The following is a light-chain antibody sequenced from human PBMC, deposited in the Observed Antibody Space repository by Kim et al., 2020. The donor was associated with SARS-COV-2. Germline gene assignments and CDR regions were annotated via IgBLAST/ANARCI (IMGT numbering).Light chain of an antibody. V-gene: IGLV3-19*01. CDR3: NSRDSSGNYWV. Sequence: ALGQTVRITCQGDSLSYYDASWYQQKPGQAPALVIYGKNSRPSGIPDRFSGSSSGNTASLTITGAQAEDEADYYCNSRDSSGNYWVFGGGTRLTVL. CDR1: SLSYYD. CDR2: GKN. J-gene: IGLJ3*02.